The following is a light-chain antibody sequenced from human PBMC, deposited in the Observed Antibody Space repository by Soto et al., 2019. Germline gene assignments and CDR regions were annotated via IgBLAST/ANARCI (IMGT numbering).Light chain of an antibody. CDR1: QSITTY. J-gene: IGKJ4*02. Sequence: DIQMTQSPSSLSASVGDRVTITCRASQSITTYLNWYRQKPGKAPKLLIYAASSLQSEVPSRFSGSGSETEVTLSSSSLQPEDFATYFCLQIDSAPLTFGGGTKVEIK. V-gene: IGKV1-39*01. CDR2: AAS. CDR3: LQIDSAPLT.